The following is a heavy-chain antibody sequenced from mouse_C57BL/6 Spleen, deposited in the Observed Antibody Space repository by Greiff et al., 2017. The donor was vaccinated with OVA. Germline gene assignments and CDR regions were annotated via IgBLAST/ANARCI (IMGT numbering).Heavy chain of an antibody. D-gene: IGHD1-1*01. V-gene: IGHV1-19*01. CDR2: INPYNGGT. CDR3: ARLLQDFDY. CDR1: VYTFTDYY. J-gene: IGHJ2*01. Sequence: EVQLQQSGPVLVKPGASVKMSCKASVYTFTDYYMNWVKQSHGKSLEWIGVINPYNGGTSYNQKFKGKATLTVDKSSSTAYMELNSLTSEDSAVYYCARLLQDFDYWGQGTTLTVSS.